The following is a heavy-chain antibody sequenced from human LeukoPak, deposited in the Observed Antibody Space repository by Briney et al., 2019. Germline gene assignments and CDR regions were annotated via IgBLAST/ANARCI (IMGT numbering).Heavy chain of an antibody. CDR3: ARGYDYFDY. CDR1: GFNFNAYG. V-gene: IGHV3-48*04. Sequence: GGSLRLSCVASGFNFNAYGMNWVRQAPGKGLEWLAFLSDSGRAIHYADSVKGRFTISRDSAENSLYLQMNSLRAGDTAVYYCARGYDYFDYWGQGTLVTVSS. J-gene: IGHJ4*02. CDR2: LSDSGRAI. D-gene: IGHD5-18*01.